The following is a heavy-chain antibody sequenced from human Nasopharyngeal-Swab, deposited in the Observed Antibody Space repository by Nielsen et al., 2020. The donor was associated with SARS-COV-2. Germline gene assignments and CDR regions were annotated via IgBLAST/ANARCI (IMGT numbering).Heavy chain of an antibody. CDR1: GFTFSSYA. CDR3: ASSLYCSSTSCWFMDV. CDR2: ISYDGSNK. Sequence: GGSLRLSCAASGFTFSSYAMHWVRQAPGKGLEWVAVISYDGSNKYYADSVKGRFTISRDNSKNTLYLQMNSLRAEDTAVYYCASSLYCSSTSCWFMDVWGQGTTVTVSS. J-gene: IGHJ6*02. V-gene: IGHV3-30-3*01. D-gene: IGHD2-2*01.